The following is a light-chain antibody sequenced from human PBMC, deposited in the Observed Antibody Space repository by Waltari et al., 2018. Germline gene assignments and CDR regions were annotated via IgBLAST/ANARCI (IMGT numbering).Light chain of an antibody. J-gene: IGKJ4*01. CDR3: QEYNSAPLT. CDR2: AAS. Sequence: DIQMTQSPSSLAASVGYSVSITCRASQGISNYLVWYQQKPGKVPKLLIDAASTLQSGVPPRFSGSGSGTDFTLTISSLQPEDVATYYCQEYNSAPLTFGGGTKVELK. CDR1: QGISNY. V-gene: IGKV1-27*01.